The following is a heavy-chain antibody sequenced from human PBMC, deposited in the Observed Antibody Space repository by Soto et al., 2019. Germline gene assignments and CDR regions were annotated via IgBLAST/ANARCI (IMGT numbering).Heavy chain of an antibody. D-gene: IGHD5-12*01. J-gene: IGHJ4*02. CDR1: GFTFSSYA. Sequence: GWSLRLSCAASGFTFSSYAMSWVRQAPGKGLGWVSAISGSGGSTYYADSVKGRFTISRDNSKNTLYLQMNSLRAEDTAVYYCAKDLICSGYESWGQGTLGTVS. CDR2: ISGSGGST. V-gene: IGHV3-23*01. CDR3: AKDLICSGYES.